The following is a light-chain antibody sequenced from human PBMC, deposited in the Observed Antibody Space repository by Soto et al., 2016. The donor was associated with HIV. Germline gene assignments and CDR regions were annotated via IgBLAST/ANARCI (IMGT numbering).Light chain of an antibody. CDR1: QGIRND. V-gene: IGKV1-17*01. J-gene: IGKJ1*01. CDR3: QQYSRFPKT. Sequence: DIQMTQSPSSLSASIGDRVTITCRASQGIRNDLGWYQQQPGKAPKRLIYAASTLESGVPSRFSGRGSGTEFTLTINSLTFDDFATYYCQQYSRFPKTFGPGTKLEFK. CDR2: AAS.